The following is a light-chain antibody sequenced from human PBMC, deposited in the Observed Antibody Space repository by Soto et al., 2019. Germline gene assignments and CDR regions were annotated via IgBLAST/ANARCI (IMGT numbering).Light chain of an antibody. CDR1: SGSVASYY. V-gene: IGLV6-57*04. CDR2: EDN. J-gene: IGLJ2*01. CDR3: QSCGNGRDVV. Sequence: NFMLTQPHSVSESPGQTVTISCTRSSGSVASYYVQWYRHRPGSAPTTVMYEDNQRPSGVPALFSGSIDSSSNSASLTISALRTEDEGDFSCQSCGNGRDVVFCGGSELTVL.